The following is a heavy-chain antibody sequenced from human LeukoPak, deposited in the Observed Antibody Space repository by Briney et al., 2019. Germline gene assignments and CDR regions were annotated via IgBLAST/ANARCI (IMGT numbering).Heavy chain of an antibody. J-gene: IGHJ4*02. V-gene: IGHV1-8*01. CDR3: ARTGGSTTTVPTSDY. Sequence: ASVKVSCKASVYTFTSYDINWVRQATGQGLGWMGWMKPNSGNTGYAQKFQGRVTMTRNTSISTAYMELSSLRSEDTAVYYCARTGGSTTTVPTSDYWGQGTLVTVSS. CDR2: MKPNSGNT. D-gene: IGHD4-17*01. CDR1: VYTFTSYD.